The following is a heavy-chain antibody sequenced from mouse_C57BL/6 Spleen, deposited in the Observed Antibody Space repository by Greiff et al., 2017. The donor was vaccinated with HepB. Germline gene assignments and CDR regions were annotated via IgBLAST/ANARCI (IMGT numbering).Heavy chain of an antibody. V-gene: IGHV1-15*01. CDR1: GYTFTDYE. CDR3: TRRLRGGAMDY. D-gene: IGHD1-2*01. Sequence: QVHVKQSGAELVRPGASVTLSCKASGYTFTDYEMHWVKQTPVHGLEWIGAIDPETGGTAYNQKFKGKAILTADKSSSTAYMELRSLTSEDSAVYYCTRRLRGGAMDYWGQGTSVTVSS. CDR2: IDPETGGT. J-gene: IGHJ4*01.